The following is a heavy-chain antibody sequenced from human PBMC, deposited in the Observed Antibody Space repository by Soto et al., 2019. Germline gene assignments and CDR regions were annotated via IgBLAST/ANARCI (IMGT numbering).Heavy chain of an antibody. D-gene: IGHD1-1*01. J-gene: IGHJ6*02. CDR3: AEGSNDGYGMYV. CDR2: IKSKTDGGTT. V-gene: IGHV3-15*07. Sequence: EVQLVESGGGLVKPGGSLRLSCAASGFTFSNAWMNWLRQAPGNGQEWVGRIKSKTDGGTTDYAAPVKGRFTISKDESKNTLYLQMNSLKTEDTAVDYYAEGSNDGYGMYVWGQGITVTVSS. CDR1: GFTFSNAW.